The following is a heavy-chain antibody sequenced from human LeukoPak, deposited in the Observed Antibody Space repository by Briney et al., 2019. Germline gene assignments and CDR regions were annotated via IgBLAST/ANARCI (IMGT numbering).Heavy chain of an antibody. D-gene: IGHD1-1*01. Sequence: GGPLRLSCAASGFTFSSYWMSWVRQAPGKGLEWVANIKQDGSEKYYVDSVKGRFTISRDNAKNSLYLQMNSLRAEDTAVYYCASEGTAYYFDYWGQGTLVTVSS. J-gene: IGHJ4*02. CDR2: IKQDGSEK. V-gene: IGHV3-7*03. CDR3: ASEGTAYYFDY. CDR1: GFTFSSYW.